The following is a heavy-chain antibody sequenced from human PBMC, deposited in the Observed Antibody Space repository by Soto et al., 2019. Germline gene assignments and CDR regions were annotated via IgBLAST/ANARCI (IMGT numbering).Heavy chain of an antibody. CDR3: AKGDIVVVVAATDGMDV. CDR2: ISGSGGST. Sequence: EVQLLESGGGLVQPGGSLRLSCAASGFTFSSYAMSWVRQAPGKGLEWVSAISGSGGSTYYADSVKGRFTISRDNSKNTRYMKRDSLRAEDTAVYYCAKGDIVVVVAATDGMDVWGQGTTVTVSS. J-gene: IGHJ6*02. D-gene: IGHD2-15*01. V-gene: IGHV3-23*01. CDR1: GFTFSSYA.